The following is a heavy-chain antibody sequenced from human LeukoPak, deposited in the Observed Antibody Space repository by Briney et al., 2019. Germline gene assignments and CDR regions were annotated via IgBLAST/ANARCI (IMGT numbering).Heavy chain of an antibody. D-gene: IGHD3-3*01. Sequence: GGSLRLSCAASGFTFSSYEMNWVRQAPGKGLEWVSYISSSGSTIYYADSVNGRFTISRDNAKNSLYLQMNSLRAEDTAVYYCARDQSGYYDFWSGLGAWGQGTLVTVSS. CDR3: ARDQSGYYDFWSGLGA. J-gene: IGHJ5*02. CDR1: GFTFSSYE. CDR2: ISSSGSTI. V-gene: IGHV3-48*03.